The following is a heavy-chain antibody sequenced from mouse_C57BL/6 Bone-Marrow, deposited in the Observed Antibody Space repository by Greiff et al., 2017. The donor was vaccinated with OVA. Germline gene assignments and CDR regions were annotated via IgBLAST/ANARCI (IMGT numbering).Heavy chain of an antibody. CDR3: ARVLYYYGSSPYAMDD. V-gene: IGHV1-50*01. D-gene: IGHD1-1*01. J-gene: IGHJ4*01. Sequence: QVQLQQPGAELVKPGASVKLSCKASGYTFTSYWMQWVKQRPGQGLEWIGEIDPSDSYTNYNQKFKGKATLTVDTSSSTAYMQLSSLTSEDSAVYYCARVLYYYGSSPYAMDDWGQGTSVTVSS. CDR1: GYTFTSYW. CDR2: IDPSDSYT.